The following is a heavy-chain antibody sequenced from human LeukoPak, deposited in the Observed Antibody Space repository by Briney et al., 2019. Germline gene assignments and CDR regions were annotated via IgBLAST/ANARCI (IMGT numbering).Heavy chain of an antibody. J-gene: IGHJ4*02. V-gene: IGHV1-69*02. CDR2: IIPILGIA. D-gene: IGHD1-1*01. CDR3: VRSMYNWNDGYFDY. CDR1: GGTFSSYT. Sequence: SVKVSCKASGGTFSSYTISWVRQAPGQGLEWMGRIIPILGIANYAQKFQGRVTITRNTSISTAYMELSSLRSEDTAVYYCVRSMYNWNDGYFDYWGQGTLVTVSS.